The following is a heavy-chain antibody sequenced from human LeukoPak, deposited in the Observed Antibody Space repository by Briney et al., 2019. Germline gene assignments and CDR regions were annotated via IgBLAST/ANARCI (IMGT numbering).Heavy chain of an antibody. CDR3: ARKRGDI. J-gene: IGHJ3*02. V-gene: IGHV3-7*04. Sequence: GGSLRLSCAASGFSISTYWMSWVRQAPGIGLEWVANIKYDGRETYYVDSVRGRFTISRDNAKNSLYLQMNSLRAEDTAVYYCARKRGDIWGPGTVVTVSS. CDR1: GFSISTYW. CDR2: IKYDGRET.